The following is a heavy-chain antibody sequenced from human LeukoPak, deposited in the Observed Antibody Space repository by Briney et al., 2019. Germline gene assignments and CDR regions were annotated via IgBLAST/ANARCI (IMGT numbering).Heavy chain of an antibody. Sequence: ASVKVSCKASGYTFTVYYMHWVRQAPGQGGEWMGWINPNSGGTNYAQKFQGRVTMTRDTSISTAYVELSRLRSDDTALYYCARVVKSPGYSSSWYSYWGQGTLVTVSS. D-gene: IGHD6-13*01. CDR2: INPNSGGT. CDR1: GYTFTVYY. J-gene: IGHJ4*02. V-gene: IGHV1-2*02. CDR3: ARVVKSPGYSSSWYSY.